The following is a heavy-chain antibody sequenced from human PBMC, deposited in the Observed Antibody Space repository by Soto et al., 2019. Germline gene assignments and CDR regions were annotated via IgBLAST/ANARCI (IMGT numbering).Heavy chain of an antibody. CDR2: INRNSGGT. CDR3: ASDLVVPAAMSFEP. Sequence: ASVKVSCKASGYTFTDCFMHWVRQAPGQGLEWMGWINRNSGGTNYAQKCQGWVTMTRDTSLSTAYMELSRLRCDDTAVYYCASDLVVPAAMSFEPWGQGTLVTVSS. D-gene: IGHD2-2*01. J-gene: IGHJ5*02. V-gene: IGHV1-2*04. CDR1: GYTFTDCF.